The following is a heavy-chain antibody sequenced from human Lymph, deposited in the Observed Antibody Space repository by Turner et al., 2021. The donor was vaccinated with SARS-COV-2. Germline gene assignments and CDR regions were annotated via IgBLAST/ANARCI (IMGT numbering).Heavy chain of an antibody. CDR3: ARSRDLQSMVRGVDPFDY. CDR1: GYTFTGYY. J-gene: IGHJ4*02. Sequence: QVQLVQSGTEVKKPGASVKVSCTASGYTFTGYYMHWVRQAPGQGLECRGWINPNSGGTNYAQKFQGRVTMTRDTSISTAYMELSRLRSDDTAVYYCARSRDLQSMVRGVDPFDYWGQGTLVTVSS. CDR2: INPNSGGT. D-gene: IGHD3-10*01. V-gene: IGHV1-2*02.